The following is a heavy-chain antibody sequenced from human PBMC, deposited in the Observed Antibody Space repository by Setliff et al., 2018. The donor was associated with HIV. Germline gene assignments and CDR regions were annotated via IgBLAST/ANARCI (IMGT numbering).Heavy chain of an antibody. D-gene: IGHD2-2*01. Sequence: PGESLKISCTGSGYSFTNYWIGWVRQMPGKGLEWMGIIFPGDSDTRYSPSFQGQVTISADTSISTAYPQWRSLKASDTAMYYCARQPGRAAMGRENYYYYYMDVWGKGTTVTVSS. CDR1: GYSFTNYW. J-gene: IGHJ6*03. V-gene: IGHV5-51*01. CDR2: IFPGDSDT. CDR3: ARQPGRAAMGRENYYYYYMDV.